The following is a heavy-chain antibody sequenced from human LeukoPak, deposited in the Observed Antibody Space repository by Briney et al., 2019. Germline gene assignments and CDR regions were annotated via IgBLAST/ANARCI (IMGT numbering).Heavy chain of an antibody. Sequence: GGSLRLSCAASGLTISSYEMNWVRQAPGKGLEWVSYISGGDTTIYYADSVRGRFTISRDNAKNSLYLQMNSLRAEDTALYYCTRGTGGNAWGQGTLVTVSS. CDR2: ISGGDTTI. CDR1: GLTISSYE. D-gene: IGHD4-23*01. J-gene: IGHJ5*02. V-gene: IGHV3-48*03. CDR3: TRGTGGNA.